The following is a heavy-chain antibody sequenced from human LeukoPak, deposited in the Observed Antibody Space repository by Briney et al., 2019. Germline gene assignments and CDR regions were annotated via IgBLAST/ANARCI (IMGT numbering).Heavy chain of an antibody. CDR2: IYHSGST. D-gene: IGHD2-15*01. J-gene: IGHJ4*02. V-gene: IGHV4-38-2*02. CDR3: ARGNILCSGGSCSTNIDY. Sequence: SETLSLTCTVSGYSISSGYYWGWIRQPPGKGLEWIGSIYHSGSTYYNPSLKSRVTISVDTSKNQFSLELSSVTAADTAVYYCARGNILCSGGSCSTNIDYWGQGTLVTVSS. CDR1: GYSISSGYY.